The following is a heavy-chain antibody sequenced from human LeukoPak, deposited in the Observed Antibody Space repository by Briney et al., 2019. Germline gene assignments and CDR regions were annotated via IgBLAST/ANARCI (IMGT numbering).Heavy chain of an antibody. D-gene: IGHD6-6*01. V-gene: IGHV1-2*02. CDR1: GYTFTGYY. J-gene: IGHJ4*02. CDR2: INPNSGGT. CDR3: ARESSSSGEIDY. Sequence: ASVKVSCKASGYTFTGYYMHWVRQAPGQGLEWMGWINPNSGGTNYAQKFQGRVTMTRDTSISTAYMELSRLRSDDTAVYYCARESSSSGEIDYWGQGTLVTVSS.